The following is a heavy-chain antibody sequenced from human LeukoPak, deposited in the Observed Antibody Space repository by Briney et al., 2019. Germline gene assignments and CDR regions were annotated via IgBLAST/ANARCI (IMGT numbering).Heavy chain of an antibody. J-gene: IGHJ4*02. CDR2: ISYDGSNK. Sequence: GGSLRLSCAASGFTFSSYAMHWVRQAPGKGLERVAVISYDGSNKYYADSVKGRFTISRDNSKNTLYLQMNSLRAEDTAVYYCARVLGTGTTVVDYWGQGTLVTVSS. D-gene: IGHD1-7*01. CDR1: GFTFSSYA. V-gene: IGHV3-30-3*01. CDR3: ARVLGTGTTVVDY.